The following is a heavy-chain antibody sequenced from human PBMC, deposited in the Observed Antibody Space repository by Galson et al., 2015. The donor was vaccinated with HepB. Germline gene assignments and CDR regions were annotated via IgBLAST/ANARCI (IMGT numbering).Heavy chain of an antibody. V-gene: IGHV7-4-1*02. CDR1: GYTFTSYA. J-gene: IGHJ3*02. D-gene: IGHD5-18*01. Sequence: SVKVSCKASGYTFTSYAMNWVRQAPGQGLEWMGWINTNTGNPTCAQGFTGRFVFSLDTSVSTAYLQISSLKAEDTAVYYCARGDRIQLWLYDAFDIWGQGTMVTVSS. CDR2: INTNTGNP. CDR3: ARGDRIQLWLYDAFDI.